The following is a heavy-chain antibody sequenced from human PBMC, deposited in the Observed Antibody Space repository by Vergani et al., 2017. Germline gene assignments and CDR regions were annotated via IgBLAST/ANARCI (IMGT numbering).Heavy chain of an antibody. D-gene: IGHD3-22*01. CDR1: GFTFSSYA. CDR2: ISYDGSNK. J-gene: IGHJ4*02. CDR3: ARDDSSGPYPGGSVDY. V-gene: IGHV3-30*01. Sequence: QVQLVESGGGVVQPGRSLRLSCAASGFTFSSYAMHWVRQAPGKGLEWVAVISYDGSNKYYADSGKGRFTISRDNSKNTLYLQMNSLRAEDTAVYYCARDDSSGPYPGGSVDYWGQGTLVTVSS.